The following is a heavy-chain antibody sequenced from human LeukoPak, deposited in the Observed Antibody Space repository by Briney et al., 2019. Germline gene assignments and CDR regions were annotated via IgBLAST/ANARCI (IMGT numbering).Heavy chain of an antibody. J-gene: IGHJ4*02. Sequence: ASVKVSCKASGGTFSSYAISWVRQAPGQGLEWMGRIIPILGIANYSQKFQGRVTLTADKSTSTAYMELSSLRSEDTAVYYCARAGGGGYNRIDYWGQGTLVTVSP. CDR2: IIPILGIA. CDR3: ARAGGGGYNRIDY. CDR1: GGTFSSYA. V-gene: IGHV1-69*04. D-gene: IGHD5-24*01.